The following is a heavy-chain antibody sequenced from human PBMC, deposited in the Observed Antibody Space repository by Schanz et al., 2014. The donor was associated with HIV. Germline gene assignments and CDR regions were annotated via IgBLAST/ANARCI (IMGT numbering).Heavy chain of an antibody. CDR1: GFTFSSYA. J-gene: IGHJ4*02. D-gene: IGHD6-6*01. CDR3: AREAVRFFDY. V-gene: IGHV3-21*01. Sequence: EVQLLESGGGLVQPGGSLRLSCAASGFTFSSYAMSWVRQAPGKGLEWVSSISSSSSYIYYADSVKGRFPISRDNARNSLYLQMNSLRDEDTAVYYCAREAVRFFDYWGQGTLVTVSS. CDR2: ISSSSSYI.